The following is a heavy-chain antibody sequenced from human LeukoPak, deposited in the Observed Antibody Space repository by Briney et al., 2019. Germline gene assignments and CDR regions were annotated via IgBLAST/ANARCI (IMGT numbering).Heavy chain of an antibody. D-gene: IGHD4-17*01. CDR3: ARAPRDYYGDYYFDY. Sequence: GGSLRLSCAASGFTVSSNYMSWVRQAPGKGLEWVSVIYSGGSTYYADSVKGRFTISRDNSKNTLYLQMNSLRAEDTAVYYCARAPRDYYGDYYFDYWGQGTLVTVSS. J-gene: IGHJ4*02. V-gene: IGHV3-66*01. CDR1: GFTVSSNY. CDR2: IYSGGST.